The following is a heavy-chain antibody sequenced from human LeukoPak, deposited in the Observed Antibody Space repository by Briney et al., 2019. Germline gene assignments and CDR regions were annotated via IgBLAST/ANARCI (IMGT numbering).Heavy chain of an antibody. J-gene: IGHJ4*02. CDR3: ASCIAAAGPASD. V-gene: IGHV1-2*02. CDR1: GYTFTGYY. Sequence: ASVKVSCKASGYTFTGYYMHWVRQAPGQGLEWMGWINPNSGGTNYAQKFQGRVTMTRDTSVSTAYMELSRLRSDDTAVYYCASCIAAAGPASDWGQGTLVTVSS. CDR2: INPNSGGT. D-gene: IGHD6-13*01.